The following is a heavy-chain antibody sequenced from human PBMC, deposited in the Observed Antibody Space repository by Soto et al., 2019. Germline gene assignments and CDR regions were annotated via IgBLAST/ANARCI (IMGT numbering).Heavy chain of an antibody. J-gene: IGHJ4*02. V-gene: IGHV3-33*01. CDR2: IWYDGSNK. CDR3: ARDRDPMTTVTEIGC. CDR1: GFTFSNYG. Sequence: XGSLRLSCAASGFTFSNYGMHWVRQAPGKGLEWVAVIWYDGSNKYYGDSVKGRFTISRDNSKNTLYLQMNSLRGEDMAVYYCARDRDPMTTVTEIGCWGQGTLVTVSS. D-gene: IGHD4-17*01.